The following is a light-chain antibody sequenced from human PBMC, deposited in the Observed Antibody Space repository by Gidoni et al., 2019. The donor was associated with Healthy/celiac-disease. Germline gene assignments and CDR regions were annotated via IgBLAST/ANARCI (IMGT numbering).Light chain of an antibody. V-gene: IGKV4-1*01. Sequence: DIVMTQSPDSLAVSLGERATINCKSSQSVLYSSNNKNYLAWYQQKPGQPPKLLIYWASTRESGVPDRCSGSGSGTDFTLTISSLQAEDVAVYYCQQYYSTSCTFGQGTKLEIK. J-gene: IGKJ2*02. CDR2: WAS. CDR1: QSVLYSSNNKNY. CDR3: QQYYSTSCT.